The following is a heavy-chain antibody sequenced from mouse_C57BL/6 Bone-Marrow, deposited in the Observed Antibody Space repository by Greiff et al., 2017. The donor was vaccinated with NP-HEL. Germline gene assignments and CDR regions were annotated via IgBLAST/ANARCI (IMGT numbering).Heavy chain of an antibody. CDR1: GYTFTSYW. J-gene: IGHJ4*01. CDR3: ASEAGGYDGYYAMDY. D-gene: IGHD2-3*01. CDR2: IDPNSGGT. V-gene: IGHV1-62-3*01. Sequence: QVQLQQPGAELVKPGASVKLSSKASGYTFTSYWMHWVKQRPGRGLEWIGKIDPNSGGTKYNEKFKSKATLTVDKPSSTAYMQLSSLTSADSAVYYCASEAGGYDGYYAMDYWGQGTPVTVSS.